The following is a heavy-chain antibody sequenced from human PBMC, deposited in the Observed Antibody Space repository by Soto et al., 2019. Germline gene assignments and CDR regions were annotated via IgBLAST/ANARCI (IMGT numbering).Heavy chain of an antibody. CDR3: ARGRIKIFGVVINRNCFDP. V-gene: IGHV4-39*01. CDR2: TYIGGMT. D-gene: IGHD3-3*01. J-gene: IGHJ5*02. CDR1: GASFTDGSLF. Sequence: PSETLSLTCTVSGASFTDGSLFWGWIRQSPGKGVEWIASTYIGGMTYYNPSLRSRVTISVDTSKSQFSLKLSSVTAADTAVYYCARGRIKIFGVVINRNCFDPWGQGTLVTVSP.